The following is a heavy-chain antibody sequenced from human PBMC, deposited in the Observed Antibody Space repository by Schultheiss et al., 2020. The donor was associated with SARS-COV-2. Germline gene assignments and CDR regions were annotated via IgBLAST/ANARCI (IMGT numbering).Heavy chain of an antibody. CDR2: IGTAGDT. CDR1: GFTFSSYD. J-gene: IGHJ4*02. V-gene: IGHV3-13*01. Sequence: GGSLRLSCAASGFTFSSYDMHWVRQATGKGLEWVSAIGTAGDTYYPGSVKGRFTISRDNSKNTLYLQMNSLRAEDTAVYYCARWVMTNNSYCGGDCPLHFDYWGQGTLVTVSS. CDR3: ARWVMTNNSYCGGDCPLHFDY. D-gene: IGHD2-21*01.